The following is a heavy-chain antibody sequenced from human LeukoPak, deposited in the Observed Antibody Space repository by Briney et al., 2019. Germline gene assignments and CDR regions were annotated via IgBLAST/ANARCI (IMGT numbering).Heavy chain of an antibody. Sequence: GGSLRLSCAASGFTFSSYWMHWVRQAPGKGLVWVSRINSDGSSTSYADSVKGRFTISRDNAKNTLYLQMNSLRAEDTAVYYCARGSYCSGGVCSPVGAFDIWGQGTVVTVSS. CDR2: INSDGSST. CDR1: GFTFSSYW. J-gene: IGHJ3*02. V-gene: IGHV3-74*01. CDR3: ARGSYCSGGVCSPVGAFDI. D-gene: IGHD2-21*02.